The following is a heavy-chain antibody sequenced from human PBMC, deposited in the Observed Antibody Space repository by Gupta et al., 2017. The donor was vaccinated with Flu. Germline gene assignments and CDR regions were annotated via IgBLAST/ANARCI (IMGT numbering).Heavy chain of an antibody. Sequence: QVQLVQSGAEVQKPGASVKVSCKPSGHTFTAYWIHWVRQAPGQGLEWMGRINPNSGGTTYAQKFQGRVTMTRDTPISTAYMELTRVTSDDTAVYYCAGIAVTGTAGSFDIWGRGTMVTVSP. CDR2: INPNSGGT. D-gene: IGHD6-19*01. V-gene: IGHV1-2*06. J-gene: IGHJ3*02. CDR3: AGIAVTGTAGSFDI. CDR1: GHTFTAYW.